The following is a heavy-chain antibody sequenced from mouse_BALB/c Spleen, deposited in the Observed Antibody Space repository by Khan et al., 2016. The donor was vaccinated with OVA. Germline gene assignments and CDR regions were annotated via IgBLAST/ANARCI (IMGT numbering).Heavy chain of an antibody. CDR3: ARADGNSWFAY. D-gene: IGHD2-1*01. CDR1: GYAFSSSW. V-gene: IGHV1-82*01. CDR2: IYPGDGDT. Sequence: QIQLVQSGPELVKPGASVKISCKASGYAFSSSWMNWVKQRPGQGLEWIGRIYPGDGDTNYNGKFKGKATLTADKSSSTAYMQLSSLTSVDSAVYVCARADGNSWFAYWGQGTLVTVSA. J-gene: IGHJ3*01.